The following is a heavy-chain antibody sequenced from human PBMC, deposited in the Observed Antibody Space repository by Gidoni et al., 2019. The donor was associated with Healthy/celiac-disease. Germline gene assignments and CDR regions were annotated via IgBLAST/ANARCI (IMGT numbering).Heavy chain of an antibody. J-gene: IGHJ4*02. Sequence: QVQLQESGPGLVKPSATLSLTCTVSGGSISSYYWSWIRQPPGKGLEWIGYIYYSGSTNYNPSLKSRVTISVDTSKNQFSLKLSSVTAADTAVYYCARGGYYYDSSGYNDYWGQGTLVTVSS. CDR2: IYYSGST. CDR3: ARGGYYYDSSGYNDY. V-gene: IGHV4-59*01. D-gene: IGHD3-22*01. CDR1: GGSISSYY.